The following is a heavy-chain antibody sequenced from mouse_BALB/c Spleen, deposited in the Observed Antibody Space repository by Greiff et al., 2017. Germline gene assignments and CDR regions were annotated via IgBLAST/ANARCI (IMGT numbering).Heavy chain of an antibody. CDR3: ARLRGAMDY. CDR1: GYAFTNYL. J-gene: IGHJ4*01. Sequence: VQLQQSGAELVRPGTSVKVSCKASGYAFTNYLIEWVKQRPGQGLEWIGVINPGSGGTNYNEKFKGKATLTADKSSSTAYMQLSSLTSDDSAVYFCARLRGAMDYWGQGTPVTVSS. V-gene: IGHV1-54*01. CDR2: INPGSGGT.